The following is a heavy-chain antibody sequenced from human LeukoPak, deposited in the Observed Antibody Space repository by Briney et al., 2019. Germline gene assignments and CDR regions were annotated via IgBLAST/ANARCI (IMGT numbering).Heavy chain of an antibody. CDR1: GVSLSSSSYY. CDR3: ARHDLFTSGWSRLGY. J-gene: IGHJ4*02. CDR2: MFYSGST. D-gene: IGHD6-19*01. Sequence: SETLSLTCTVSGVSLSSSSYYWGWIRQPPGKGLEWIGSMFYSGSTYYNPSLKSRVTISVDTSKNQFSLRLSSVTAADTAVNYCARHDLFTSGWSRLGYWGQGTLVTVSS. V-gene: IGHV4-39*01.